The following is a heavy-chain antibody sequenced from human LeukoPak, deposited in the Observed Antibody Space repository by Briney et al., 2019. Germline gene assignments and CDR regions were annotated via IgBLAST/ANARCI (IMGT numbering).Heavy chain of an antibody. CDR3: AIQIRGVVY. Sequence: ASVTVSFTASGYTFSIYAMHWVRQAPGQRLEWMGWINAGNGHTEYSQKFQRRVTFTRDTSASTAYMELSSLRSEDMAVYYCAIQIRGVVYWGLGTLVTVSS. D-gene: IGHD3-10*01. CDR2: INAGNGHT. J-gene: IGHJ4*02. CDR1: GYTFSIYA. V-gene: IGHV1-3*01.